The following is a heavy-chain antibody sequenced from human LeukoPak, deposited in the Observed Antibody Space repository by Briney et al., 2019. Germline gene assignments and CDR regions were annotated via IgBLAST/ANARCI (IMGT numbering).Heavy chain of an antibody. V-gene: IGHV3-23*01. J-gene: IGHJ4*02. CDR1: GLTFSSDA. Sequence: GGSLRLSCAASGLTFSSDAMSWVGQAPGKGLEWVSTISGSGDTTYSADSVRGRFTISRDNSKNTLYLQMNSLRAEDTAVYYCAKGRGGWGNFDYWGQGTLVTVSS. D-gene: IGHD6-19*01. CDR3: AKGRGGWGNFDY. CDR2: ISGSGDTT.